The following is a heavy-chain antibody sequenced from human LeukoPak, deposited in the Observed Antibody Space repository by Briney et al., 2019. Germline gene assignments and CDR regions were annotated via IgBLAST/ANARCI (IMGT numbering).Heavy chain of an antibody. CDR3: AKDSPSSWPNYYYGMDV. Sequence: GGSLRLSCTASEFTFDDYGMHWVRQAPGKGLEWVSGISWSGGAVAYADSVKGRFTISRDNAKNSLYLQMNSLRAEDTALYYCAKDSPSSWPNYYYGMDVWGQGTTVTVSS. CDR2: ISWSGGAV. D-gene: IGHD6-13*01. V-gene: IGHV3-9*01. J-gene: IGHJ6*02. CDR1: EFTFDDYG.